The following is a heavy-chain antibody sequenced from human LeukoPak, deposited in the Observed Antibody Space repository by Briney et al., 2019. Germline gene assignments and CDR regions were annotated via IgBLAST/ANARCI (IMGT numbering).Heavy chain of an antibody. CDR3: ARDSDILTGSAKNWFDP. V-gene: IGHV1-18*01. J-gene: IGHJ5*02. CDR1: GYTFTSYG. CDR2: ISAYNGNT. Sequence: ASVKVSCKASGYTFTSYGISWVRQAPGQGLEWMGWISAYNGNTNYAQKFQGRVTITADESTSTAYMELSSLRSEDTAVYYCARDSDILTGSAKNWFDPWGQRTLVTVSS. D-gene: IGHD3-9*01.